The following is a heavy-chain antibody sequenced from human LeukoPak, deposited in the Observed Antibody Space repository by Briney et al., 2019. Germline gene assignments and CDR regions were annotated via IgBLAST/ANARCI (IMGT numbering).Heavy chain of an antibody. D-gene: IGHD3-16*02. J-gene: IGHJ4*02. Sequence: SETLSLTCTVSGGSISSSYWSWIRQPPGKGLEWIGYIHYSGSTNYNPSLKSRVTISVDTSKNQFSLKLSSVTAADTAVYYCARGTYDYAWGSYRYGSFDYWGQGTLVTVSS. CDR1: GGSISSSY. CDR2: IHYSGST. CDR3: ARGTYDYAWGSYRYGSFDY. V-gene: IGHV4-59*01.